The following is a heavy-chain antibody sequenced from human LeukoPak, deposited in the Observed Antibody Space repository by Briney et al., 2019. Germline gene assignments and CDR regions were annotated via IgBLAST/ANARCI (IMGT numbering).Heavy chain of an antibody. J-gene: IGHJ4*02. CDR1: GYTFTSYY. Sequence: ASVKVSCKASGYTFTSYYMHWVRQAPGQGLEWTGIINPSGGSTSYAQKFQGRVTMTRDTSTSTVYMELSSLRSEDTAVYYCARVGGYCSSTSCYYYFDYWGQGTLVTVSS. V-gene: IGHV1-46*01. CDR2: INPSGGST. D-gene: IGHD2-2*01. CDR3: ARVGGYCSSTSCYYYFDY.